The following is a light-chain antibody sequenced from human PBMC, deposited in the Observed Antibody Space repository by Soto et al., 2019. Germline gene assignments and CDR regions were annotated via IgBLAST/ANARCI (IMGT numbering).Light chain of an antibody. V-gene: IGKV1-9*01. CDR1: QGMSSY. Sequence: IQLTQSPSSLSASVGDRVTITCRASQGMSSYLAWYQQKPWKAPKLLIYAASTLQGVVPSRFSGSGSGTDFALTISSLEAEDFATNYCQQLTSYLFTFCGGTKVESK. CDR2: AAS. CDR3: QQLTSYLFT. J-gene: IGKJ4*01.